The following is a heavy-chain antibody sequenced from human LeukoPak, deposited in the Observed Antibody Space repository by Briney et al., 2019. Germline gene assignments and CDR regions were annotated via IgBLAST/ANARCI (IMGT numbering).Heavy chain of an antibody. Sequence: GGSLRLSCAASGFTFSKYAMNWVRQLPGKGLEWVSVISGSGATSSYADSVQGRFTISRDNSKNTVYLQMNSLRPEDTAVYYCAKDRIVLTVYAFDSWGQGSLVAVSS. V-gene: IGHV3-23*01. J-gene: IGHJ4*02. CDR3: AKDRIVLTVYAFDS. D-gene: IGHD2-8*01. CDR1: GFTFSKYA. CDR2: ISGSGATS.